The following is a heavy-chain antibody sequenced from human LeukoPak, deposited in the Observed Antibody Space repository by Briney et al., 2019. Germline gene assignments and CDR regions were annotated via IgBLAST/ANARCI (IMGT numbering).Heavy chain of an antibody. CDR1: GFTFSSYW. D-gene: IGHD1-26*01. Sequence: GGSLRLSCAASGFTFSSYWMSWVRQAPGKGLEWVSSISSSSSYIYYADSVKGRFTISRDNAKNSLYLQMNSLRAEDTAVYYCARSGLELKGNSYYYYYMDVWGKGTTVTVSS. CDR3: ARSGLELKGNSYYYYYMDV. CDR2: ISSSSSYI. V-gene: IGHV3-21*04. J-gene: IGHJ6*03.